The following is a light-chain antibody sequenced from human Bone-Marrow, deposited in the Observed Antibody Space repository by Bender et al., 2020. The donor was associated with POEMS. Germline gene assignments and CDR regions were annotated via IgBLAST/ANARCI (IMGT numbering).Light chain of an antibody. CDR2: QDN. CDR3: QAWDSSAVV. Sequence: SYELTQPPSVSVSPGQTASITCSGDKLGEKYASWYQQRPGQSPVMIIYQDNERPSGIPERFSGSNSGNTATLTISGTQAVDVADYYCQAWDSSAVVFGGGTKLTVL. CDR1: KLGEKY. V-gene: IGLV3-1*01. J-gene: IGLJ3*02.